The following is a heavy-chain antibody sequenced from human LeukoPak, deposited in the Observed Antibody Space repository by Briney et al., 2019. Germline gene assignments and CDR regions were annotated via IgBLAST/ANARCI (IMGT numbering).Heavy chain of an antibody. CDR3: ARSAVRDYYDSSGYYGYFDY. Sequence: GSSVKVSCKASGGTFSSYGISWVRQAPGQGLEWVGGIIPNFGTANYAQKFQGRVTITTDESTSTAYMELSSLRSEDTAVYYCARSAVRDYYDSSGYYGYFDYWGQGTLVTVSS. D-gene: IGHD3-22*01. CDR1: GGTFSSYG. V-gene: IGHV1-69*05. J-gene: IGHJ4*02. CDR2: IIPNFGTA.